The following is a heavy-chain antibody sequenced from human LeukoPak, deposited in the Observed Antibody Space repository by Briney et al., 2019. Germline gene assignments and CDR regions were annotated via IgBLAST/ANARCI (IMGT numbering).Heavy chain of an antibody. D-gene: IGHD3-10*01. J-gene: IGHJ6*03. CDR1: GGSISSYY. CDR2: IYYSGST. CDR3: ARHQGSGSYYRYYYMDV. Sequence: ASETLSLTCTVSGGSISSYYWSWIRQPPGKGLEWIGYIYYSGSTNYNPSLKSRVTISVDTSKNQFSLKLSSVTAADTAVYYCARHQGSGSYYRYYYMDVWGKGTTVTISS. V-gene: IGHV4-59*08.